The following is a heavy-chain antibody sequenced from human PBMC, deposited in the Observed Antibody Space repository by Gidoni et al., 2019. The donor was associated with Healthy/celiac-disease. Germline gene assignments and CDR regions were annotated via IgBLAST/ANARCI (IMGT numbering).Heavy chain of an antibody. Sequence: EVQLVESGGGLVQPGGSLRLSCAASGFTFSSYWMSWVRQAPGKGLEWVANIKQDGSEKYYVDSVKGRFTISRDNAKNSLYLQMNSLRAEDTAVYYCARSGTRLFGAFDIWGQGTMVTVSS. D-gene: IGHD3-22*01. J-gene: IGHJ3*02. V-gene: IGHV3-7*05. CDR3: ARSGTRLFGAFDI. CDR1: GFTFSSYW. CDR2: IKQDGSEK.